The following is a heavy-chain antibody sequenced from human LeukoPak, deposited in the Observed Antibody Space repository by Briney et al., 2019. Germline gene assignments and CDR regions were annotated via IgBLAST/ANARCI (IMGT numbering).Heavy chain of an antibody. V-gene: IGHV4-34*01. J-gene: IGHJ4*02. CDR2: INHSGST. CDR3: ARGRGYSYGRLDY. Sequence: SETLSLTCAAYGGSFSGYYWSWIRQPPGKGLEWIGEINHSGSTNYNPSLKSRVTISVDTSKNQFSLKLSSVTAADTAVYYCARGRGYSYGRLDYWGQGTLVTVSS. CDR1: GGSFSGYY. D-gene: IGHD5-18*01.